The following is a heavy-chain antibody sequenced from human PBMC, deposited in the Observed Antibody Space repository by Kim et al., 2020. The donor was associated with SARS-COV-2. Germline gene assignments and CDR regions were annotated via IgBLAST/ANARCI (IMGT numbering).Heavy chain of an antibody. V-gene: IGHV3-30-3*01. J-gene: IGHJ4*02. CDR1: GFTFSSYA. Sequence: GRSLRLSCAASGFTFSSYAMHWVRQAPGKGLEWVAVISYDGSNKYYADSVKGRFTISRDNSKNTLYLQMNSLRAEDTAVYYCARGQMRRDRFDYWGQGT. CDR2: ISYDGSNK. CDR3: ARGQMRRDRFDY.